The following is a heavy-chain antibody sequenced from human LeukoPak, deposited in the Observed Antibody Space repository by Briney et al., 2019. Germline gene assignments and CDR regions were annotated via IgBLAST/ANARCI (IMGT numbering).Heavy chain of an antibody. J-gene: IGHJ4*02. V-gene: IGHV4-34*01. D-gene: IGHD3-10*01. CDR1: GGSFSGYY. Sequence: PSETLSPTCAVYGGSFSGYYWSWIRQPPGKGLEWIGEINHSGSTNYNPSLKSRVTISVDTSKNQFSLKLSSVTAADTAVYYCARGGGPGLVDYWGQGTLVTVSS. CDR3: ARGGGPGLVDY. CDR2: INHSGST.